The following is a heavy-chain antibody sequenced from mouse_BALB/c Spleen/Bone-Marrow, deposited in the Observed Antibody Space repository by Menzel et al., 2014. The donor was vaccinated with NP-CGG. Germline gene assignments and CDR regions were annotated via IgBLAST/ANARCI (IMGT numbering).Heavy chain of an antibody. CDR3: ARGNVNLLFDY. D-gene: IGHD2-1*01. Sequence: EVMLVESGGGLVQPGGSRKLSCAASGFTFRYFGMHWVRQAPEKGLEWVAFISSGSSAIYYADTVKGRFTISRDNPKNTLFLQMTSLRSEDTAMYYCARGNVNLLFDYWGQGTTLTVSS. CDR1: GFTFRYFG. V-gene: IGHV5-17*02. J-gene: IGHJ2*01. CDR2: ISSGSSAI.